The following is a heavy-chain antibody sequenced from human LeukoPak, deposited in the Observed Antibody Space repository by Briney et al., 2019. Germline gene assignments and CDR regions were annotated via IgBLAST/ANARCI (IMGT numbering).Heavy chain of an antibody. V-gene: IGHV4-61*02. D-gene: IGHD6-13*01. CDR2: IYTSGST. CDR3: ALAAAGTEIFDY. Sequence: SETLSLTCTVSGGSISSGSYYWTWIRQPAGKGLEWIGRIYTSGSTNYNPSLKSQVTISLDTSKNQFSLKLSSVTAADTAVYYCALAAAGTEIFDYWGQGTLVTVSS. J-gene: IGHJ4*02. CDR1: GGSISSGSYY.